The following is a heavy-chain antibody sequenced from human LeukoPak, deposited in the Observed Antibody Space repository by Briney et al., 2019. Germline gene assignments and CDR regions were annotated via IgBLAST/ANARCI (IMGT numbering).Heavy chain of an antibody. CDR2: IYTSGST. CDR1: GGSISSYY. CDR3: AMSYYDYVWGSYPYFDY. V-gene: IGHV4-4*07. D-gene: IGHD3-16*02. Sequence: SETLSLTCTVSGGSISSYYWSWIRQPAGKGLEWIGRIYTSGSTNYNPSLKSRVTMSVDTSKNQSSLKLSSVTAADTSVYYCAMSYYDYVWGSYPYFDYWGQGTLVTLSS. J-gene: IGHJ4*02.